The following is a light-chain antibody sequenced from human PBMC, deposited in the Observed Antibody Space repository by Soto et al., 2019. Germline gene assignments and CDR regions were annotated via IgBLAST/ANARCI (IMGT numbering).Light chain of an antibody. J-gene: IGLJ1*01. CDR2: GND. CDR1: TSNLGSNT. Sequence: QSVLTQPPSASGTPGQRVTISCSGGTSNLGSNTVTWYQHLPGTAPKLVIYGNDDRPSGVPDRFSGSTSGTSASLAIRGLQSDDEADYFCAAWDDRLNAYVFGGGTKVTVL. CDR3: AAWDDRLNAYV. V-gene: IGLV1-44*01.